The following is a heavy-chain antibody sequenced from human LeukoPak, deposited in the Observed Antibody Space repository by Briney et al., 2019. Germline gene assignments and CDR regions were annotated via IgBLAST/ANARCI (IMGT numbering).Heavy chain of an antibody. CDR2: IHYDGNT. D-gene: IGHD5-24*01. CDR3: ARHSLNNYGSYY. Sequence: SETLSLTCTVSGGSISSSTYSWTWIRQPPGKGLEWIGSIHYDGNTYYKPSLKSRVTISVDTSKIQFSLRLSSATAADMATYYCARHSLNNYGSYYWGQGTLVTVSS. J-gene: IGHJ4*02. CDR1: GGSISSSTYS. V-gene: IGHV4-39*01.